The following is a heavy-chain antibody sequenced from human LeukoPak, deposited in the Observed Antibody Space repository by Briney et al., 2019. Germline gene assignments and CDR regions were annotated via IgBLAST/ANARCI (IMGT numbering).Heavy chain of an antibody. CDR3: ARGVIAAGSNDFDY. J-gene: IGHJ4*02. D-gene: IGHD6-13*01. Sequence: SETLSLTCTVSGGSISSSYWSWIRQPPGKGLEWIGYIFYSGSPNYNPSLKSRVTISVDTSKNQFSLKLSSVTAADTAVYYCARGVIAAGSNDFDYWGQGTLVTVSS. V-gene: IGHV4-59*12. CDR1: GGSISSSY. CDR2: IFYSGSP.